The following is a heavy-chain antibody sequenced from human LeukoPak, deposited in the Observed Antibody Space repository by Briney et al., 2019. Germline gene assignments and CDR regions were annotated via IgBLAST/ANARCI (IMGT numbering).Heavy chain of an antibody. CDR1: GFTFSSYS. D-gene: IGHD6-19*01. CDR2: ISSSSSYK. V-gene: IGHV3-21*01. Sequence: PGGSLRLSCAASGFTFSSYSMNWVRQAPGKGLEWVSSISSSSSYKYYADSVKGRFTISRDNAKNSLYLQMNSLRGEDTAVYYCARESFSGWYDDDWGKGTLVTVSS. CDR3: ARESFSGWYDDD. J-gene: IGHJ4*02.